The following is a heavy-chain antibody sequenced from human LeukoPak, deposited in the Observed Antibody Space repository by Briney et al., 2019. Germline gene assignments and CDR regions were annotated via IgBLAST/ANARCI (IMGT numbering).Heavy chain of an antibody. CDR3: ARVLARYGNLDY. CDR1: GYTFTDYY. D-gene: IGHD1-14*01. Sequence: GASVKVSCMASGYTFTDYYTHWVRQAPGQGLEWMGWINPNSGGTNYTQKFQGRVTMTRDTSISTAYLELNRLTSDDTAVYYCARVLARYGNLDYWGQGILVTVSS. V-gene: IGHV1-2*02. CDR2: INPNSGGT. J-gene: IGHJ4*02.